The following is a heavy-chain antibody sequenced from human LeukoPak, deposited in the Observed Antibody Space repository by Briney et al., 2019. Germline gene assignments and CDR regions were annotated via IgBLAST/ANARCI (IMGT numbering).Heavy chain of an antibody. D-gene: IGHD3-3*01. Sequence: GESLKISCKGSGYSFTSYRIGWVRQKPGKGLERMGIIYPGDSDTRYSPSLQGQVTISADKSISTAYLQWSSLKASDTAMYYCARRDHETTYYDFWSAPEGDAFDIWGQGTMVTVSS. CDR3: ARRDHETTYYDFWSAPEGDAFDI. J-gene: IGHJ3*02. CDR2: IYPGDSDT. V-gene: IGHV5-51*01. CDR1: GYSFTSYR.